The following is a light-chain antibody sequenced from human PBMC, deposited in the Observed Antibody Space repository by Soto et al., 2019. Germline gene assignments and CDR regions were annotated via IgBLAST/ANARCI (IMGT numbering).Light chain of an antibody. J-gene: IGKJ5*01. CDR3: QQRRNWPPIT. CDR2: GAS. Sequence: IVLTQSPSTLSLSPGERATLSCRASQSVSSYLAWYQQKPGPAPRLLIYGASNRATGIPSRVSGSGCGTDFTLTISSRKPEDYAFDDCQQRRNWPPITFGQGTRLEIK. CDR1: QSVSSY. V-gene: IGKV3-11*01.